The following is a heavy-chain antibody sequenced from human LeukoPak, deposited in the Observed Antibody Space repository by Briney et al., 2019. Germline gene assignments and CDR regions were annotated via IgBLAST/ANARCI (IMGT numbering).Heavy chain of an antibody. Sequence: ASVKVSCKASGGTFSSYAISWVRQAPGQGLEWMGGIIPIFGTANYAQKFQGRVTITADESTSTAYMELSSLRSEDTAVYYCARAGSHVSAFDIWGQGTMVTVSS. CDR2: IIPIFGTA. CDR1: GGTFSSYA. CDR3: ARAGSHVSAFDI. D-gene: IGHD3-10*01. V-gene: IGHV1-69*13. J-gene: IGHJ3*02.